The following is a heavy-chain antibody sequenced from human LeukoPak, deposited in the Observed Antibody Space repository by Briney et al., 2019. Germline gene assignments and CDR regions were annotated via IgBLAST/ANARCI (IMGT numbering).Heavy chain of an antibody. V-gene: IGHV3-30*02. CDR1: GFTFSSYG. CDR3: AKIQAVAGTIGAFDI. CDR2: IRYDGSNK. J-gene: IGHJ3*02. D-gene: IGHD6-19*01. Sequence: GGSLRLSCAASGFTFSSYGMHWVRQAPGKGLEWVAFIRYDGSNKYYADSVKGRFTISRDNSKNTLYLQMNSLRAEDTAVYYCAKIQAVAGTIGAFDIWGQGTMVTVSS.